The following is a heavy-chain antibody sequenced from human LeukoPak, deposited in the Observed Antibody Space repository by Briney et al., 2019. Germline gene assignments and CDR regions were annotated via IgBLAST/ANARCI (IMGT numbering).Heavy chain of an antibody. D-gene: IGHD3-22*01. J-gene: IGHJ4*02. CDR3: TTYYDSGSFDY. CDR1: GFTFSNAW. CDR2: IKSKTDGGTT. V-gene: IGHV3-15*01. Sequence: PGGSLRLSCAASGFTFSNAWMSWVRQAPGEGLEWGGRIKSKTDGGTTDYAAPVKGRFTISRDDSKNTLYLQMNSLKTEDTAVYYCTTYYDSGSFDYWGQGTLVTVSS.